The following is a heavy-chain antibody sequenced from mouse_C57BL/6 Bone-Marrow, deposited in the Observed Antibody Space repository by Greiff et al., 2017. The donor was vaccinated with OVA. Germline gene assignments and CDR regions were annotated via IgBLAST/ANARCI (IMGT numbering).Heavy chain of an antibody. V-gene: IGHV2-5*01. CDR1: GFSLTSYG. J-gene: IGHJ1*03. CDR2: IWRGGST. D-gene: IGHD2-3*01. Sequence: VQLQQSGPGLVQPSQSLSITCTVSGFSLTSYGVHWVRQSPGKGLEWLGVIWRGGSTDYNAAFMSRLSITKDNSKSQVFFKMNSLQADDTAIYYCAKRGYYLYWYCDVWGTGTTVTVSS. CDR3: AKRGYYLYWYCDV.